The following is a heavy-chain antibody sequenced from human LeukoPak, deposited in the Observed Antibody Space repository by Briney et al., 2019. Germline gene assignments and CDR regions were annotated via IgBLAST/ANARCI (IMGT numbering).Heavy chain of an antibody. D-gene: IGHD2-2*01. CDR2: IKPNNGGT. CDR1: GYTFTGYY. Sequence: ASVKVSCKASGYTFTGYYMHWVRQAPGQGLEWMGWIKPNNGGTNYAQKFQGRVTMTRGTSISTAYMELSRLRSDDTAVYYCARARGDIVVVPAAIWFDPWGQGTLVTVPS. V-gene: IGHV1-2*02. CDR3: ARARGDIVVVPAAIWFDP. J-gene: IGHJ5*02.